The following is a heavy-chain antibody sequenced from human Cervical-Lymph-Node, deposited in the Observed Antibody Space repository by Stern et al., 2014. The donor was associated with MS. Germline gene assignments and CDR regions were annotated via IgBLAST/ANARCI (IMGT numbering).Heavy chain of an antibody. CDR2: IYPGDSDT. D-gene: IGHD2-15*01. V-gene: IGHV5-51*01. CDR1: GYNFNNYW. J-gene: IGHJ3*02. Sequence: VQLVQSGADVKKPGESLKISCKGSGYNFNNYWIAWVSQMPGKGLEWMGIIYPGDSDTTYSPSFQGPVTISADKSFSTAFLQWSSLKASDTAMYYCARIRGHFGYDAFDIWGQGTMVTVSS. CDR3: ARIRGHFGYDAFDI.